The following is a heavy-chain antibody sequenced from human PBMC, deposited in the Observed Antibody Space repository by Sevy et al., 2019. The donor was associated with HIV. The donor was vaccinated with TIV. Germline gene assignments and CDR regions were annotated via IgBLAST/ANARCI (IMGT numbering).Heavy chain of an antibody. Sequence: ASVKVSCKASGYTFTSYGISWVRQAPGQGLEWMGWISAYNGNTNYAQKLQGRVTMTTDTSTRKAYMELTSLRSYDTAVYYCARDLGGYGGNSIDYWGQGTLVTVSS. CDR3: ARDLGGYGGNSIDY. D-gene: IGHD2-21*02. V-gene: IGHV1-18*01. CDR1: GYTFTSYG. J-gene: IGHJ4*02. CDR2: ISAYNGNT.